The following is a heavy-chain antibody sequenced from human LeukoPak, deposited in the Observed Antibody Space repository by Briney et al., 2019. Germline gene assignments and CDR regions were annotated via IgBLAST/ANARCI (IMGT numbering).Heavy chain of an antibody. J-gene: IGHJ1*01. V-gene: IGHV3-53*01. CDR2: IFNGGST. D-gene: IGHD1-26*01. CDR1: GFAVSSNH. CDR3: ATSIVGLTYDEHFQH. Sequence: GSLRLSCAASGFAVSSNHMNWVRQAPGKGLEWVSVIFNGGSTYYADSVKGRFTISRDNSKNTPYLQMNGLRAEDTAVYYCATSIVGLTYDEHFQHWGQGTLVTVSS.